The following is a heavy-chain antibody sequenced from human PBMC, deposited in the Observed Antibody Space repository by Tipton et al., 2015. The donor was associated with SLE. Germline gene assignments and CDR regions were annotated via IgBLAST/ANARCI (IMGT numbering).Heavy chain of an antibody. CDR1: GGSFSGYY. Sequence: LRLSCAVYGGSFSGYYWSWIRQPPGKGLEWIGEINHSGSTNYNPSLKSRVTISVDTSKNQFSLKLSSVTAADTAVYYCARGRELGRDGAFDIWGQGTMVTVSS. D-gene: IGHD1-1*01. CDR2: INHSGST. J-gene: IGHJ3*02. CDR3: ARGRELGRDGAFDI. V-gene: IGHV4-34*01.